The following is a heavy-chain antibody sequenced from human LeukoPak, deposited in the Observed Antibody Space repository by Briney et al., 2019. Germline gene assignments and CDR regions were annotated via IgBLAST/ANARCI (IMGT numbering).Heavy chain of an antibody. J-gene: IGHJ4*02. CDR1: GVTVSTIY. V-gene: IGHV3-53*01. CDR3: ATLKGWYGEGCFDY. CDR2: IYPDGKA. Sequence: GGSLRLSCAASGVTVSTIYMGWVRQAPGKGLDWVSVIYPDGKAYYAESVKGRFTISRDSSENTLFLQMNSLRAVDTAVYYCATLKGWYGEGCFDYWGQGTLVTVSS. D-gene: IGHD3-10*01.